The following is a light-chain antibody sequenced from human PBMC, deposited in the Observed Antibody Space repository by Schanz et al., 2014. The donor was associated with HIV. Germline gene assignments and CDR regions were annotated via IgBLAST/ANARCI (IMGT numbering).Light chain of an antibody. Sequence: EIVLTQFPGTLSLSPGERATLSCRASQSVSSSYLAWYQQKLGQAPRLLIYDASNRASGIPARFSGSGSGTDFTLTISSLEPEDFAVYYCQQYNNWPPMYTFGQGTKLEIK. CDR3: QQYNNWPPMYT. CDR1: QSVSSSY. J-gene: IGKJ2*01. CDR2: DAS. V-gene: IGKV3-20*01.